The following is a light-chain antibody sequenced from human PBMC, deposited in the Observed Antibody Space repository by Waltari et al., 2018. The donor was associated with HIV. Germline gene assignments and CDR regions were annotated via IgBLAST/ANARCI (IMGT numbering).Light chain of an antibody. CDR2: DVS. Sequence: QSALTQPRSVSGSPGQSVTISCTGTISDVGGYHYVSWYHQYPGKAPKVMIYDVSKRPSGVPDRFSGSKSGNTASLTISGLQAEDEADYYCCSYAGNYVWLFGGRTKLTVL. CDR1: ISDVGGYHY. CDR3: CSYAGNYVWL. J-gene: IGLJ3*02. V-gene: IGLV2-11*01.